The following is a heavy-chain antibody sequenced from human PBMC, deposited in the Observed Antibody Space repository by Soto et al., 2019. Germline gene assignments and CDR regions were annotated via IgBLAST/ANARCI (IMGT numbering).Heavy chain of an antibody. V-gene: IGHV4-59*01. CDR3: ARSTRTITMVRGVIIGFDY. D-gene: IGHD3-10*01. CDR2: IYYSGST. Sequence: SEILSLTCTVSSGSISSYYWSWIRQPPGKGLEWIGYIYYSGSTNYNPSLKSRVTISVDTSKNQFSLKLSSVTAADTAVYYCARSTRTITMVRGVIIGFDYWGQGTLVTAPQ. J-gene: IGHJ4*02. CDR1: SGSISSYY.